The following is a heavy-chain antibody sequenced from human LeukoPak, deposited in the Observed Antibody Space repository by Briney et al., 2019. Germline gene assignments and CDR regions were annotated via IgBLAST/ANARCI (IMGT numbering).Heavy chain of an antibody. Sequence: SVKVSCKASGGTFSSYAISWVRQAPGQGLEWMGGITPIFGTANYAQKFQGRVTIAADESTSTAYMELSSLRSEDTAVYYCARARGITMVRGVIGYYGMDVWGKGTTVTVSS. CDR2: ITPIFGTA. CDR1: GGTFSSYA. D-gene: IGHD3-10*01. V-gene: IGHV1-69*01. CDR3: ARARGITMVRGVIGYYGMDV. J-gene: IGHJ6*04.